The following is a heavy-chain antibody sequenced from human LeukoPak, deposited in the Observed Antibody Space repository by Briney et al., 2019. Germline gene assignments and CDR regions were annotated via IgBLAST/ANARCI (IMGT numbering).Heavy chain of an antibody. CDR1: GGSFSGYY. J-gene: IGHJ4*02. CDR2: INHSGST. V-gene: IGHV4-34*01. Sequence: PSETLSLTCAVYGGSFSGYYWSWIRQPPGKGLEWIGEINHSGSTNYNPSLKSRVTISVDTSKNQFSLKLSSVTAADTAVYYCARVKENWNDRRYFDYWGQGTLVTVSS. CDR3: ARVKENWNDRRYFDY. D-gene: IGHD1-1*01.